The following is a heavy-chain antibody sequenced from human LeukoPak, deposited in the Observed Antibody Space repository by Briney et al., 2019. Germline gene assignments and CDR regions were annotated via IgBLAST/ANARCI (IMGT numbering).Heavy chain of an antibody. D-gene: IGHD5-18*01. V-gene: IGHV3-48*01. J-gene: IGHJ3*02. CDR1: RFTFSSYS. Sequence: GGSLRLSCAASRFTFSSYSMNWVRQAPGKGLEWVSYISSSSSTIYFAGSVKGRFTISRDNAKNSLYLQMNSLRAEDTAVYYCARGTGRGYSYGYYCAFDIWGQGTMVTVSS. CDR2: ISSSSSTI. CDR3: ARGTGRGYSYGYYCAFDI.